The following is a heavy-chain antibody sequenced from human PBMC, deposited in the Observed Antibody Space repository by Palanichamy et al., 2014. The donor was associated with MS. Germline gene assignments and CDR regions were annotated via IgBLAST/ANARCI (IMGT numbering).Heavy chain of an antibody. J-gene: IGHJ4*02. CDR1: GFTFDDYA. CDR2: ITWNSGSI. V-gene: IGHV3-9*01. Sequence: PGRSLRLSCAASGFTFDDYAMHWVRQGPGKGLEWVSGITWNSGSIGYADSVKGRFTVSRDNAKNSLYLQMNSLRAEDTALYYCVKDRGSSSWASDYWGQGTLVTVSS. CDR3: VKDRGSSSWASDY. D-gene: IGHD6-13*01.